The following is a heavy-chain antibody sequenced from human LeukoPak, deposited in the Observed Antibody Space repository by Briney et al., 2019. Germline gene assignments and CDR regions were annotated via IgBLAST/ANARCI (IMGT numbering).Heavy chain of an antibody. D-gene: IGHD4-17*01. J-gene: IGHJ4*02. CDR3: ARLRRGSLGDY. CDR1: GGSFSGYY. Sequence: SETLSLTCAVYGGSFSGYYWSWIRQPPGKGLEWIGEINHSGSTNYNPSLKSRVTISVDTSKNQFSLKLSSVTAADTAVYYCARLRRGSLGDYWGQGTLVTVSS. V-gene: IGHV4-34*01. CDR2: INHSGST.